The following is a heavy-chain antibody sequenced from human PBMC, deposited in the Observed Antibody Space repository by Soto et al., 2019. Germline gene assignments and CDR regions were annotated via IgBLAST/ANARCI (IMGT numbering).Heavy chain of an antibody. V-gene: IGHV5-51*01. CDR3: ARLANMFDFDN. CDR2: IYPGDSDT. CDR1: GYIFTYYW. J-gene: IGHJ4*01. Sequence: SGESLKISCQGSGYIFTYYWIGWVRQMPGKGLEWMGIIYPGDSDTRYSPSFQGQVTISADKSISTADLQWSSLKASDTAMYYCARLANMFDFDNWGHGTLVTVSS. D-gene: IGHD3-10*02.